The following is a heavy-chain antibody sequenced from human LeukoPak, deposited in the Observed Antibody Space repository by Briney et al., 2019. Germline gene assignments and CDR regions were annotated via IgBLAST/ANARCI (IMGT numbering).Heavy chain of an antibody. CDR2: ISSGSSYI. D-gene: IGHD4-17*01. J-gene: IGHJ4*02. Sequence: GGSLRLSCAASGFTFSSYSMNWVRQAPGKGLGWVSSISSGSSYIYYADSVKGRFTISRDNAKNSLYLQMNSLRAEDTAVYYCARDDGDPMGAFDYWGQGTLVTVSS. V-gene: IGHV3-21*01. CDR1: GFTFSSYS. CDR3: ARDDGDPMGAFDY.